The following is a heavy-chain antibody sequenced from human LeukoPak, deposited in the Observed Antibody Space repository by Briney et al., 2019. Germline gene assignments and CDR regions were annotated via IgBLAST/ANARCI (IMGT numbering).Heavy chain of an antibody. CDR3: ARSSSSWYPYYYYMDV. Sequence: ASVKVSCKASGYTFTSYDINWVRQATGQGLEWMGWMNPNSGNTGYAQKFQGRVTITRNTSISTAYMELSSLRSEDTAVYYCARSSSSWYPYYYYMDVWGKGTTVTVSS. CDR2: MNPNSGNT. J-gene: IGHJ6*03. V-gene: IGHV1-8*03. CDR1: GYTFTSYD. D-gene: IGHD6-13*01.